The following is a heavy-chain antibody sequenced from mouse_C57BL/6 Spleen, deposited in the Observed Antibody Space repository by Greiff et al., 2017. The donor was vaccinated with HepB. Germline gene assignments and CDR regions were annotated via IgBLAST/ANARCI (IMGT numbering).Heavy chain of an antibody. CDR1: GFTFSDYY. V-gene: IGHV5-16*01. D-gene: IGHD1-1*01. CDR3: ARENYYGSNYFDV. CDR2: INYDGSST. J-gene: IGHJ1*03. Sequence: EVKLMESAGGLVQPGSSMKLSCTASGFTFSDYYMAWVRQVPEKGLEWVANINYDGSSTYYLDSLKSRFIISRDNAKNILYLQMSSLKSEDTATYYCARENYYGSNYFDVWGTGTTVTVSS.